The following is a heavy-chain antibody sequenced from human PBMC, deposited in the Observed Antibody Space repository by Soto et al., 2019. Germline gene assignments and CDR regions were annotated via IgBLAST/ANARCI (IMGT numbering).Heavy chain of an antibody. CDR1: GFTFSSYA. D-gene: IGHD3-10*01. CDR3: AKDGWFYGSGGYYDYYMDV. CDR2: ISGSGGST. J-gene: IGHJ6*03. V-gene: IGHV3-23*01. Sequence: EVQLLESGGGLVQPGGSLRLSCAASGFTFSSYAMSWVRQAPGKGLEWVSAISGSGGSTYYADSVKGRFTISRDNSKNTLYLQMNSLRAEDTAVYYCAKDGWFYGSGGYYDYYMDVWGKGTTVTVSS.